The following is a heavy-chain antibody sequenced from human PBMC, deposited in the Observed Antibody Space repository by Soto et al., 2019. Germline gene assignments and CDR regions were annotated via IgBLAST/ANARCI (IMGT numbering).Heavy chain of an antibody. CDR3: ARDGDYGSGSYAFWGI. CDR2: IYYSGST. J-gene: IGHJ3*02. Sequence: SETLSLTCTVSGGSISSGGYYWSWIRQHPGKGLEWIGYIYYSGSTYYNPSLKSRVTISVDTSKNQFSLKLSSVTAADTAVYYCARDGDYGSGSYAFWGIWGQGTMVTVSS. D-gene: IGHD3-10*01. V-gene: IGHV4-31*03. CDR1: GGSISSGGYY.